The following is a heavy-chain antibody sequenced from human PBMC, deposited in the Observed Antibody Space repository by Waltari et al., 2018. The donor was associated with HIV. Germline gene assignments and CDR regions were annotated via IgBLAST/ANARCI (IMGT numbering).Heavy chain of an antibody. V-gene: IGHV3-23*01. D-gene: IGHD3-22*01. CDR3: AKAYYENTAYYYDF. Sequence: EVQLLESGGGLVQPGGSRRLSCAASGFAYVSYAITWVRQSPERGGEWVAAVSGSGAKSFYADSVKGRFTISRDNSKNTVFLQMNSLRAADTAIYYCAKAYYENTAYYYDFWGRGTRVTVSS. CDR2: VSGSGAKS. J-gene: IGHJ4*02. CDR1: GFAYVSYA.